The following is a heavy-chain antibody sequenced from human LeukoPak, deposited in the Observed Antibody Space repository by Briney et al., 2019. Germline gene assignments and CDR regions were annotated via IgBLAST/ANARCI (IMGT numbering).Heavy chain of an antibody. CDR1: GFSFNNYV. V-gene: IGHV3-23*01. J-gene: IGHJ4*02. D-gene: IGHD3-10*01. CDR3: AREGYYGSGSPPSLYFDY. Sequence: GGSLRPSCAASGFSFNNYVMSWVRQAPGKGLEWVSAISGDGARTYYADSVEGRFTISRDNSRSTLYLQMNSLRPEDTAIYYCAREGYYGSGSPPSLYFDYWGQGTLVTVSS. CDR2: ISGDGART.